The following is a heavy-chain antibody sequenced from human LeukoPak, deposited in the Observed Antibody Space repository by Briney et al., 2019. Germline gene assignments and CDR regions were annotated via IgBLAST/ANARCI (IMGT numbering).Heavy chain of an antibody. CDR2: MNPNSGNT. Sequence: ASVKVSCKASGYTFTSYDINWVRQATGQGLEWMGWMNPNSGNTGYAQKFQGRVTITRKTSISTAYMELSSLRSEDTAVYYCARFFAGDYVVAFDIWGQGTMVTVAS. CDR3: ARFFAGDYVVAFDI. V-gene: IGHV1-8*03. CDR1: GYTFTSYD. D-gene: IGHD4-17*01. J-gene: IGHJ3*02.